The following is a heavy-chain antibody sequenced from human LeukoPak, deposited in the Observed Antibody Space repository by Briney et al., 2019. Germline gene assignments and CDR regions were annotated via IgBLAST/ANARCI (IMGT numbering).Heavy chain of an antibody. J-gene: IGHJ4*02. D-gene: IGHD3-10*01. CDR3: AREGMVRGAYLDY. CDR2: TSYDGSDK. CDR1: GFTFKNYD. Sequence: GGSLRLSCAASGFTFKNYDIHWVRQAPGKGLEWVAVTSYDGSDKYYADSVKGRFSISRDSSKNKVYLQMNSLRDDDTAVYYCAREGMVRGAYLDYWGQGTLVTVSS. V-gene: IGHV3-30*03.